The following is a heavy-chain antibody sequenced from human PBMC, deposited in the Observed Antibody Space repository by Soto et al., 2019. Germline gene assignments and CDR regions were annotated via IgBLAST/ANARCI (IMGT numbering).Heavy chain of an antibody. CDR2: ISYDGSNK. D-gene: IGHD6-19*01. CDR1: GFTFSSYA. J-gene: IGHJ4*02. Sequence: GGSLRLSCAASGFTFSSYAMHWVRQAPGKGLEWVAVISYDGSNKYYADSVKGRFTISRDNSKNTLYLQMNSLRAEDTAVYYCAREQEYSSGWYDYWGQGTLVTVSS. CDR3: AREQEYSSGWYDY. V-gene: IGHV3-30*04.